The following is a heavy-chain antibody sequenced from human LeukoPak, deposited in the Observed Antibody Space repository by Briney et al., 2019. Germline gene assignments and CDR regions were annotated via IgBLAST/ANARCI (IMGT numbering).Heavy chain of an antibody. D-gene: IGHD3-3*01. CDR3: ARALERITIFGVVIKSAEYFQH. J-gene: IGHJ1*01. Sequence: ASVKVSCKASGYTFTSYDINWVRQATGQGLEWMGWMNPNSGNTGYAQKFQGRVTMTRNTSISTAYMELSSLRSEDTAVYYCARALERITIFGVVIKSAEYFQHWGQGTLVTVSS. CDR1: GYTFTSYD. V-gene: IGHV1-8*01. CDR2: MNPNSGNT.